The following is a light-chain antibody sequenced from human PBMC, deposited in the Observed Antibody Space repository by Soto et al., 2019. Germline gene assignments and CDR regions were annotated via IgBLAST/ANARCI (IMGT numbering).Light chain of an antibody. CDR1: QSVNNL. CDR2: DAS. Sequence: EVVLTQSPATLSLCPGDRATLSCRASQSVNNLLAWYQQKPGQTPRLLIYDASKRATGIPGRFSGSGSGTDFTLTISSLEPDDFAVYYCQQRADWPITFGQGTRLE. CDR3: QQRADWPIT. V-gene: IGKV3-11*01. J-gene: IGKJ5*01.